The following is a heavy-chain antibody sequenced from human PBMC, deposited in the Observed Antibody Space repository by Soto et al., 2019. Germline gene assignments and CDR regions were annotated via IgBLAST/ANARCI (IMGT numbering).Heavy chain of an antibody. CDR3: ANLASGSDAFDI. D-gene: IGHD3-10*01. CDR2: ITPFNGNT. CDR1: GYTFTYRH. Sequence: QLHLVPSGAEVKKTGSSVQISCKASGYTFTYRHLHWVRQAPGQALEWMGWITPFNGNTYYAQKFQGTVNINRDASKSTVVLDLRSLRSEDTAMYYCANLASGSDAFDIWGPGTMVTVSS. J-gene: IGHJ3*02. V-gene: IGHV1-45*02.